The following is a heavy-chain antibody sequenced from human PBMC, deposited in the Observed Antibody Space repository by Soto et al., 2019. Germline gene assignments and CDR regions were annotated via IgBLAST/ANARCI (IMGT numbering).Heavy chain of an antibody. CDR2: IIIPIFDTA. CDR1: GGTFSDFT. CDR3: ARNGTLTGYSYGMDV. Sequence: SVKVSCKASGGTFSDFTINWVRQAPGERLEWMGGIIIPIFDTANYAEKFQGRVTITADESTRTSFMEVSSLRSEDTAVYYCARNGTLTGYSYGMDVWGQGTMVTVSS. J-gene: IGHJ6*02. D-gene: IGHD1-1*01. V-gene: IGHV1-69*13.